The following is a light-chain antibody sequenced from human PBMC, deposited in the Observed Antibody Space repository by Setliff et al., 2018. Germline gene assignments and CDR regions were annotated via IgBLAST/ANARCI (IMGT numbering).Light chain of an antibody. CDR2: DVT. CDR3: SSYAGSGTYV. CDR1: GTYNY. Sequence: QSALTQPASVSGSPGQSITISCTGTGTYNYVSWYQQHPGKAPQLIIYDVTNRPSGVSNRFSASKSGNTASLTISGLQPEDDADYYCSSYAGSGTYVFGSGTKVTVL. J-gene: IGLJ1*01. V-gene: IGLV2-14*03.